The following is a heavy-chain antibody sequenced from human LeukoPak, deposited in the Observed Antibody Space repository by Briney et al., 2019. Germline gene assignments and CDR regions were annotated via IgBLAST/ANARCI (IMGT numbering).Heavy chain of an antibody. CDR3: ASDRRIAVAGTPHY. CDR1: GGSISSSSYY. D-gene: IGHD6-19*01. CDR2: IYYSGST. Sequence: KPSETLSLTCTVSGGSISSSSYYWGWIRQPPGKGLEWIGSIYYSGSTYYNPSLKSRVTISVDTSKNQFSLKLSSVTAADTAVYYCASDRRIAVAGTPHYWGQGTLVTVSS. V-gene: IGHV4-39*01. J-gene: IGHJ4*02.